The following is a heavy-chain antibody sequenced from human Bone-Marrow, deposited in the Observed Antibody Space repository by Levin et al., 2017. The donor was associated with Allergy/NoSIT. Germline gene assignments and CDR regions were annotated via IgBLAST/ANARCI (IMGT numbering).Heavy chain of an antibody. Sequence: PGGSLRLSCAASGFSFNDHSMNWVRQAPGKGLEWVGRTRNKANIYTTEYAASVKGRSTISRDDSRSSLFLQMNSLQTEDTAVYYCAREGDSSAYYIDFDHWGQGTLVTVSS. CDR2: TRNKANIYTT. D-gene: IGHD6-19*01. CDR1: GFSFNDHS. CDR3: AREGDSSAYYIDFDH. J-gene: IGHJ4*02. V-gene: IGHV3-72*01.